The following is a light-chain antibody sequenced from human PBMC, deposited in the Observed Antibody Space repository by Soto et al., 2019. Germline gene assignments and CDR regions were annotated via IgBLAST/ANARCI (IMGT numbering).Light chain of an antibody. CDR1: QSLXXXXXXXX. V-gene: IGKV2-24*01. J-gene: IGKJ1*01. CDR3: MQFSHFPRT. CDR2: KVS. Sequence: DIVLTQTPLSSPVTLGQPASISCRSSQSLXXXXXXXXLGWIQQRPGQPPRLLIYKVSNRFSGVPDRFSVSGAGTDFTLKISRVEAEDVGVYYCMQFSHFPRTFGQGTKVEIK.